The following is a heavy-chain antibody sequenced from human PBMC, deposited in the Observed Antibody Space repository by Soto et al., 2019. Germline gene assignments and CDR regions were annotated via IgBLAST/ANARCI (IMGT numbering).Heavy chain of an antibody. V-gene: IGHV1-18*01. J-gene: IGHJ3*02. D-gene: IGHD6-13*01. CDR2: ISAYNGNT. Sequence: ASVKVSCKASGYTFAGYGISWVRQAPGQGLEWMGWISAYNGNTNYARKFQGRVTMTTDTSTSTAYMELRSLRSDDTAVYYCARDWNFIVATGLAAFDIWGQGTMVTVSS. CDR3: ARDWNFIVATGLAAFDI. CDR1: GYTFAGYG.